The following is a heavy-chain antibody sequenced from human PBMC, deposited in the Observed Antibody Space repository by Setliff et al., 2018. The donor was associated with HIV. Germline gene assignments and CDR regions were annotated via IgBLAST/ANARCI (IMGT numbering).Heavy chain of an antibody. D-gene: IGHD3-10*01. V-gene: IGHV3-30*02. CDR1: GFTFSSYG. J-gene: IGHJ1*01. CDR3: AQAQTSVSGSYYQYLQH. CDR2: IHYDGASK. Sequence: GGSLRLSCAASGFTFSSYGMHWVRQAPGKGLEWGAYIHYDGASKHYADSVKGRFTISRDNSKNTLYLRMNSLRAEDTAVYYCAQAQTSVSGSYYQYLQHWGQGTLVTVSS.